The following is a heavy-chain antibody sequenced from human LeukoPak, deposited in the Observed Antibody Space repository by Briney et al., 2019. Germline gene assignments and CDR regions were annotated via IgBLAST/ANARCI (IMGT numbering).Heavy chain of an antibody. Sequence: SQTLSLTCAISGDSVSSNNGAWNWIRQSPSRGLEWLGRTYYRYKWYNDYAGSFISRITISPDTSKNQFSLQLDSVTPEDTAVYYCARDVGATGWHTFDYWGQGTLVTVSS. CDR1: GDSVSSNNGA. V-gene: IGHV6-1*01. CDR2: TYYRYKWYN. CDR3: ARDVGATGWHTFDY. D-gene: IGHD3-9*01. J-gene: IGHJ4*02.